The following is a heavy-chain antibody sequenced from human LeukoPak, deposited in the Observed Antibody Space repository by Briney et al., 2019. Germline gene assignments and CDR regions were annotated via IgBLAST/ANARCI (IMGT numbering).Heavy chain of an antibody. D-gene: IGHD3-9*01. Sequence: ASVKVSCKASGGTFSSYAISWVRQAPGQGLEWMGGIIPIFGTANYAQKFQGRVTITTDESTSTAYMELSSLRSEDTAVYYCAKGGYYDILTGYLDWFDPWGQGTLVTVSS. CDR3: AKGGYYDILTGYLDWFDP. J-gene: IGHJ5*02. CDR2: IIPIFGTA. CDR1: GGTFSSYA. V-gene: IGHV1-69*05.